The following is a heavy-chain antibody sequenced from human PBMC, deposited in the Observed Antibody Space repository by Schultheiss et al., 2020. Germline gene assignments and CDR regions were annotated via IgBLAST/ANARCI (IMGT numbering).Heavy chain of an antibody. CDR1: GGSFSGYY. Sequence: SETLSLTCAVYGGSFSGYYWSWIRQPPGKGLEWIGEINHSGSTYYNPSLKSRVTISVDRSKNQFSLKLSSVTAADTAVYYCARGGRRLQPFVYWGQGTLVTVSS. J-gene: IGHJ4*02. CDR2: INHSGST. V-gene: IGHV4-34*01. CDR3: ARGGRRLQPFVY. D-gene: IGHD1-1*01.